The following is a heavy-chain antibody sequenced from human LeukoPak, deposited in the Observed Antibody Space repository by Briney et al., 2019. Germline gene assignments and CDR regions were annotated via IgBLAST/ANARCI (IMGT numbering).Heavy chain of an antibody. Sequence: QPGGSLRLSCAASGFTFSSYAMSWVRQAPGKGLEWVSAISGSGGSTYYADSVKGRFTISRDNSKNTLYLQMNSLRAEDTAVYYCAKENAGVTMIVVVTSKMGVDLWGRGTLVTVSS. J-gene: IGHJ2*01. CDR2: ISGSGGST. D-gene: IGHD3-22*01. CDR3: AKENAGVTMIVVVTSKMGVDL. V-gene: IGHV3-23*01. CDR1: GFTFSSYA.